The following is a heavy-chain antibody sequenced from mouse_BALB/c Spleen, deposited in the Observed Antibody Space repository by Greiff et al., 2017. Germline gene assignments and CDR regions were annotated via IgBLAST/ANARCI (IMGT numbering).Heavy chain of an antibody. D-gene: IGHD2-14*01. CDR3: ARTYYRVYAMDY. Sequence: EVQGVESGGGLVKPGGSLKLSCAASGFTFSSYAMSWVRQTPEKRLEWVASISSGGSTYYPDSVKGRFTISRDNARNILYLQMSSLRSEDTAMYYCARTYYRVYAMDYWGQGTSVTVSS. J-gene: IGHJ4*01. CDR2: ISSGGST. V-gene: IGHV5-6-5*01. CDR1: GFTFSSYA.